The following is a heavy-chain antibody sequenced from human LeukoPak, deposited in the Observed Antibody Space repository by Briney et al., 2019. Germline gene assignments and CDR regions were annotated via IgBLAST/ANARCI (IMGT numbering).Heavy chain of an antibody. V-gene: IGHV4-61*02. CDR2: IYTSGST. CDR3: ARDRRMAAAARYYFDY. CDR1: GGSISSGGYY. Sequence: SETLSLTCTVSGGSISSGGYYWSWIRQPAGKGLEWIGRIYTSGSTNYNPSLKSRVTISVDTSKNQFSLKLSSVTAADTAVYYCARDRRMAAAARYYFDYWGQGTLVTVSS. J-gene: IGHJ4*02. D-gene: IGHD6-13*01.